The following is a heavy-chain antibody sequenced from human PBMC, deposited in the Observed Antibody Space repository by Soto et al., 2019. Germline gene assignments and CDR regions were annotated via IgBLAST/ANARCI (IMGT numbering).Heavy chain of an antibody. CDR2: ISSSSSTI. CDR3: ARDRAVYYFDY. Sequence: EVQLVESGGGLVQPGGSLRLSCAASGFTFSSYSMNWVRQAPGKGLEWVSYISSSSSTIYYADSVKGRFTISRDNAKNSLYLQMNRLRDEDTAVYYCARDRAVYYFDYWGQGTLVTVSS. V-gene: IGHV3-48*02. CDR1: GFTFSSYS. J-gene: IGHJ4*02.